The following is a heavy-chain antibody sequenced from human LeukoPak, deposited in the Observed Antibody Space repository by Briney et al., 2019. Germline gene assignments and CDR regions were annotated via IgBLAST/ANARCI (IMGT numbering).Heavy chain of an antibody. V-gene: IGHV3-48*04. CDR2: ISSSGSTI. Sequence: GGALRLSCAASGFTFSSYSMNWVRQAPGKGLEWVSSISSSGSTIYYADSVKGRFTISRDNAKNSLYLQMNSLRAEDTAVYYCASGGYSYGYGTYWGQGTLVTVSS. D-gene: IGHD5-18*01. J-gene: IGHJ4*02. CDR3: ASGGYSYGYGTY. CDR1: GFTFSSYS.